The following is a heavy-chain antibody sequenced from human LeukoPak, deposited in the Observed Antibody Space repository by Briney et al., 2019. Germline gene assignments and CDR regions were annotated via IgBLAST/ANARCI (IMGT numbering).Heavy chain of an antibody. V-gene: IGHV3-23*01. Sequence: GGSLTLSCAASGFTFSSYATGWVRQPPGKGLEWVSSICASATGTSYAGSVKGPFTISRANSTNTLELQMNNLSAEDTAVYYCAKAGGGRCHSSLDFWGQGTLVTVSS. D-gene: IGHD2-15*01. CDR3: AKAGGGRCHSSLDF. CDR1: GFTFSSYA. J-gene: IGHJ4*02. CDR2: ICASATGT.